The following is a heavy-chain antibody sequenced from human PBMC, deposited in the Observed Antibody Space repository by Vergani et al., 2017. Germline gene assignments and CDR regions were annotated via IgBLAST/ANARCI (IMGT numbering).Heavy chain of an antibody. V-gene: IGHV3-23*01. D-gene: IGHD6-19*01. CDR2: ISGSGGST. CDR3: AKDGAVAGTFDYYYYYYMDV. J-gene: IGHJ6*03. CDR1: GFTFSSYA. Sequence: EVQLLESGGGLVQPGGSLRLSCAASGFTFSSYAMSWVRQAPGKGLEWVSAISGSGGSTYYADPVKGRFTISRDNSKNTLYLQMNSLRAEDTAVYYCAKDGAVAGTFDYYYYYYMDVWGKGTTVTVSS.